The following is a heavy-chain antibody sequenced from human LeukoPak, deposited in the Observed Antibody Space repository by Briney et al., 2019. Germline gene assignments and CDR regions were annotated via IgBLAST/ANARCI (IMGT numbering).Heavy chain of an antibody. CDR1: GYTFTSYG. CDR3: ARDKLERHYYYYYYMGV. J-gene: IGHJ6*03. CDR2: ISAYNGNT. V-gene: IGHV1-18*01. D-gene: IGHD1-1*01. Sequence: ASVKVSCKASGYTFTSYGISWVRQAPGQGLEWMGWISAYNGNTNYAQKLQGRVTMTTDTSTSTAYMELRSLRSDDTVVYYCARDKLERHYYYYYYMGVWGKGTTVTVSS.